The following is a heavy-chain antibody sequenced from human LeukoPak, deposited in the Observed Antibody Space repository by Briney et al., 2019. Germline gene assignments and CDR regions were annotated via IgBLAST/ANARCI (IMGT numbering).Heavy chain of an antibody. CDR2: ISAYNGNT. D-gene: IGHD3-22*01. V-gene: IGHV1-18*01. Sequence: ASVKVSCKASGYIFISYGISWVRQAPGQGLEWMGWISAYNGNTEYAQKLQSRVTMTTDTSTSTAYMELRSLRSDDTAVYYCARDVRGIVGMDYFDYWGQGTLVTVSS. CDR1: GYIFISYG. CDR3: ARDVRGIVGMDYFDY. J-gene: IGHJ4*02.